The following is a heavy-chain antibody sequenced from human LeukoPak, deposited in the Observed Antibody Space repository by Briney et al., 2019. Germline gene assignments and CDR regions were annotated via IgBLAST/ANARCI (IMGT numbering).Heavy chain of an antibody. CDR3: ARDAFGDSSGYWTN. CDR1: GFTFSSYA. D-gene: IGHD3-22*01. CDR2: ISYDGSNK. V-gene: IGHV3-30-3*01. Sequence: PGRSLRLSCAASGFTFSSYAMHWVRQAPGKGLEWVAVISYDGSNKYYADSVEGRFTISRDNSKNTLYLQMNSLRAEDTAVYYCARDAFGDSSGYWTNWGQGTLVTVSS. J-gene: IGHJ4*02.